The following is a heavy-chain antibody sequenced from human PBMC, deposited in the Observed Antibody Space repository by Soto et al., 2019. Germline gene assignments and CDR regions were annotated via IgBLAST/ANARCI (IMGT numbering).Heavy chain of an antibody. CDR2: ISGSGGST. J-gene: IGHJ4*02. Sequence: VGSLRLSCAASGFTFSSYAMSWVRQAPGKGLEWVSAISGSGGSTYYADSVKGRFTISRDNSKNTLYLQMNSLRAEDAAVYYCAKLTKFSLVDYWSQGTLVTVSS. CDR3: AKLTKFSLVDY. CDR1: GFTFSSYA. V-gene: IGHV3-23*01.